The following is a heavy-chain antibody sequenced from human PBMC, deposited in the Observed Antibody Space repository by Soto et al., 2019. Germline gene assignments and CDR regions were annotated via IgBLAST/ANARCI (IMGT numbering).Heavy chain of an antibody. D-gene: IGHD2-2*03. V-gene: IGHV4-59*08. J-gene: IGHJ2*01. CDR2: IYYSGST. CDR1: GASISSHY. CDR3: ARPMGIAPAVWYFEL. Sequence: QVQLQESGPGLVKPSETLSLTCTVSGASISSHYWSWIRQPPGKGLEWMGYIYYSGSTDYNPSLKSRLTISVDTPKNQLSLRLSSVTAADTAVYYCARPMGIAPAVWYFELWGRGTLVKVSS.